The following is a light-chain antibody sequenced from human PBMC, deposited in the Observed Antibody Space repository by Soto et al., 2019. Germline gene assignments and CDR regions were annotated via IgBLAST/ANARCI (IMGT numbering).Light chain of an antibody. CDR2: DAS. CDR3: PEFNSYPRT. V-gene: IGKV1-13*02. J-gene: IGKJ1*01. Sequence: AIQLTQSPSSLSASVGDRVTITCRASQGISSALAWYQQKPGKAPKLLIYDASSLESGVPSRFSGSGSGTDFTLTIRSLQAEDFATYYCPEFNSYPRTFGQGTKVEIK. CDR1: QGISSA.